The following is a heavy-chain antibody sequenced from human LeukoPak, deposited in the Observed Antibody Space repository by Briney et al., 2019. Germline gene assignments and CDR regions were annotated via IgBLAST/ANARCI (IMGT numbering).Heavy chain of an antibody. CDR1: GYTFTGYY. J-gene: IGHJ1*01. Sequence: ASVKVSCKASGYTFTGYYMHWVRQAPGQGLEWMGWINPNSGGTSYAQKFQGRVTMTRDTSISTAYMDLSRLRSDDTAVYYCARAGVAAIAGRGYFQHWGQGTLVTVSS. CDR3: ARAGVAAIAGRGYFQH. D-gene: IGHD6-13*01. CDR2: INPNSGGT. V-gene: IGHV1-2*02.